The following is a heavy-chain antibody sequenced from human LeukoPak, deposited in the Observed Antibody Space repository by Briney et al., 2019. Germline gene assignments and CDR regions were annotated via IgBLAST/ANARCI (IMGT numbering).Heavy chain of an antibody. D-gene: IGHD5-24*01. J-gene: IGHJ4*02. CDR2: INHSGST. CDR3: ARGRDGYRIVDY. Sequence: SETLSLTCAVYGGSFSGYYWSRILQPPGKGLEWIGEINHSGSTNYNPSLKSRVTISVDTSKNQFSLKLSSVTAADTAVYYCARGRDGYRIVDYWGQGTLVTVSS. V-gene: IGHV4-34*01. CDR1: GGSFSGYY.